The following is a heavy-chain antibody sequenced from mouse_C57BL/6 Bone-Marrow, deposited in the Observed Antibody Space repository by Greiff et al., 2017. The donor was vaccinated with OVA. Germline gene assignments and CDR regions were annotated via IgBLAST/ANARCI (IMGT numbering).Heavy chain of an antibody. Sequence: QVQLKQSGAELARPGASVKMSCKASGYTFTSYTMHWVKQRPGQGLEWIGYINPSSVYTKYNQKFKDKATLTADKSSSTAYMQLSSLTSEDSAVYYCARRCDGYWGYFDVWGTGTTVTVSS. CDR3: ARRCDGYWGYFDV. CDR2: INPSSVYT. D-gene: IGHD2-3*01. J-gene: IGHJ1*03. CDR1: GYTFTSYT. V-gene: IGHV1-4*01.